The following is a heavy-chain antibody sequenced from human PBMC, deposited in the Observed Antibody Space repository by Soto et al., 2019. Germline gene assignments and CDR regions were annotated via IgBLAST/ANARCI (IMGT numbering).Heavy chain of an antibody. J-gene: IGHJ4*02. D-gene: IGHD3-22*01. V-gene: IGHV3-33*08. Sequence: PGGSLRLSCAASGFTFSSYWMHWVRQAPWKGLEWVAVIWYDGSNKYYADSVKGRFTISRDNSKNTLYLQMNSLRAEDTAVYYCAREHYYDSSGYLDYWGQGTLVTVS. CDR3: AREHYYDSSGYLDY. CDR2: IWYDGSNK. CDR1: GFTFSSYW.